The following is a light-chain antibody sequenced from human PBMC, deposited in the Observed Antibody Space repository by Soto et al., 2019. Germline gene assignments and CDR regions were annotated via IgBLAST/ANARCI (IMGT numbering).Light chain of an antibody. CDR2: DVN. CDR1: ISDIGGYNF. J-gene: IGLJ2*01. Sequence: QSVLTQPASVSGSPGQSITISCTGTISDIGGYNFISWYQHHPGKAPKLVIYDVNNRPSGISYRFSGSKSSNTASLTISGLQAEDEADYYCASYTRTTTLVFGGGTKVTVL. V-gene: IGLV2-14*01. CDR3: ASYTRTTTLV.